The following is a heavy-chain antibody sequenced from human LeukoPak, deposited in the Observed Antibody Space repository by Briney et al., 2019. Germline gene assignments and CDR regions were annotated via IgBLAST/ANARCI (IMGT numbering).Heavy chain of an antibody. V-gene: IGHV2-70*01. CDR2: IRWDDNK. D-gene: IGHD4-17*01. CDR3: ARMMYGDFVDYFDY. J-gene: IGHJ4*02. Sequence: SGPTLVNPTQTLTLTCTFSGFSLSTSGMCVSWIRQPPGKALEWLALIRWDDNKYYSTSLKTRLTISKDTSKNQVVLTMTNMDPVDTATYYCARMMYGDFVDYFDYRGQGTLATVSS. CDR1: GFSLSTSGMC.